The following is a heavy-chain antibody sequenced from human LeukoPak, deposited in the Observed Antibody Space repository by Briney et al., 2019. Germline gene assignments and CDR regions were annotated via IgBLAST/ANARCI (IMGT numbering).Heavy chain of an antibody. CDR1: GFTFSFYG. Sequence: GSLRLSCATSGFTFSFYGMHWVRQAPGKGLEWVAFIQYDGSYKFYADSVQGRFSISRDNSKSTLFLQMNSLRPDDTALYHCAKTSDQLLYSKFDFWGQGTLVTVSS. D-gene: IGHD2-2*02. V-gene: IGHV3-30*02. CDR3: AKTSDQLLYSKFDF. CDR2: IQYDGSYK. J-gene: IGHJ4*02.